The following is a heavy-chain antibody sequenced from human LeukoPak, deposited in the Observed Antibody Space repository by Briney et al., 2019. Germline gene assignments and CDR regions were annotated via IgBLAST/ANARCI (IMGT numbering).Heavy chain of an antibody. J-gene: IGHJ4*02. V-gene: IGHV4-31*03. CDR2: IYYSGST. D-gene: IGHD2-2*01. CDR3: ARLSHQLLVDY. CDR1: GGSISSGGYY. Sequence: SETLSLTCTVSGGSISSGGYYWSWIRQHPGKGLEWIGYIYYSGSTYYNPSLKSRVTISVGTSKNQFSLKLSSVTAADTAVYYCARLSHQLLVDYWGQGTLVTVSS.